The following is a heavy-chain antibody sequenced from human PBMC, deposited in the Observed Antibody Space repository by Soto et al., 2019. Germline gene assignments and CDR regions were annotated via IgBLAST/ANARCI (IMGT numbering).Heavy chain of an antibody. CDR1: GYTFTGYY. Sequence: ASVKVSCKASGYTFTGYYMHWVRQAPGQGLEWMGWINPNSGGTNYAQKFQGWVTMTRDTSISTAYMELSRLRSDDTAVYYCARDARLSSYYYYGMDVWGQGTTVTVSS. V-gene: IGHV1-2*04. D-gene: IGHD3-16*02. J-gene: IGHJ6*02. CDR3: ARDARLSSYYYYGMDV. CDR2: INPNSGGT.